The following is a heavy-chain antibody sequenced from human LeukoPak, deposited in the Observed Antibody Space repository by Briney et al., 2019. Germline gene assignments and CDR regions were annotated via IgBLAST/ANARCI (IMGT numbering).Heavy chain of an antibody. D-gene: IGHD3-9*01. CDR3: ASKIDWLFY. CDR1: GFTFDDYA. Sequence: PGGSLRLSCAASGFTFDDYAMHWVRQAPGKGLEWVSGISWNSGSIGYADSVKGRFTVSRDNAKNSLYLQMNSLRAEDTAVYYCASKIDWLFYWGQGTQVTVSS. J-gene: IGHJ4*02. V-gene: IGHV3-9*01. CDR2: ISWNSGSI.